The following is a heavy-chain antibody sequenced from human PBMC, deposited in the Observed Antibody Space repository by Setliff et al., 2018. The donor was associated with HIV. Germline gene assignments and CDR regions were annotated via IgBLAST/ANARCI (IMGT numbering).Heavy chain of an antibody. V-gene: IGHV3-7*02. CDR1: GFTFSTDW. J-gene: IGHJ6*01. Sequence: GESLKISCAASGFTFSTDWMSWVRQAPGKGLEWLANIKQDGSEKTYVDSVRGRFTISRDNVNKSLSLQMNSLRAEDTGVYYCARVYRSSSGRGMDVWGRGTTVTVSS. CDR3: ARVYRSSSGRGMDV. CDR2: IKQDGSEK. D-gene: IGHD6-13*01.